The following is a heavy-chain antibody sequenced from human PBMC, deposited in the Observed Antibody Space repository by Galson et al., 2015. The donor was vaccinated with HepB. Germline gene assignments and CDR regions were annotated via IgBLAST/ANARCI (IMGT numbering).Heavy chain of an antibody. D-gene: IGHD3-22*01. Sequence: SLRLSCAASGFTFSGSAMHWVRQASGKGLEWVGRIRSKANSYATAYAASVKGRFTISRDDSKNTAYPQMNSLKTEDTAVYYCTGNYYDSSGREPYYYYYYMDVWGKGTTVTVSS. V-gene: IGHV3-73*01. CDR2: IRSKANSYAT. CDR1: GFTFSGSA. J-gene: IGHJ6*03. CDR3: TGNYYDSSGREPYYYYYYMDV.